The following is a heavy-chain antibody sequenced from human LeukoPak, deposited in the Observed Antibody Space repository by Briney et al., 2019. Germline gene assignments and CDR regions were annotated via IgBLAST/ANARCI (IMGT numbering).Heavy chain of an antibody. D-gene: IGHD5-24*01. Sequence: ASVKVSCKASGYTFTGYYMHWVRQALGQGLEWMGWINPNSGGTNYAQKFQGRVTMTRDTSISTAYMELSRLRSDDTAVYYCARGWPRVYYYYMDVWGKGTTVTISS. CDR1: GYTFTGYY. CDR2: INPNSGGT. CDR3: ARGWPRVYYYYMDV. V-gene: IGHV1-2*02. J-gene: IGHJ6*03.